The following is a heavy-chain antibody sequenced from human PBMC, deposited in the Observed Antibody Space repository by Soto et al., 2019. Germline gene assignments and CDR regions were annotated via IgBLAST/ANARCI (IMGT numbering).Heavy chain of an antibody. J-gene: IGHJ3*02. CDR3: ASGGYYYDSSGYYPDAFDI. V-gene: IGHV4-59*06. Sequence: TSETLSLTCSVSGGSINSYWWSWIRQPAGKGLEWIGRVYYSGSTYYNPSLKSRVTISVDTSKNQFSLKLSSVTAADTAVYYCASGGYYYDSSGYYPDAFDIWGQGTMVTVSS. D-gene: IGHD3-22*01. CDR2: VYYSGST. CDR1: GGSINSYW.